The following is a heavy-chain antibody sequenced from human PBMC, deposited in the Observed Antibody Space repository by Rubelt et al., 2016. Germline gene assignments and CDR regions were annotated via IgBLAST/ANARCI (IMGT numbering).Heavy chain of an antibody. V-gene: IGHV4-34*01. Sequence: QVQLQQWGAGVLKPSETLSLTCAVYGGSLNGYYWSWFRQAPGKGLEWIGEISPRGRTNYNPSLTSRVIMSVDTFKNQVPLRVTSVTAAGTAVYYCARETPAARGLFDPGGQGTLVTVSS. D-gene: IGHD2-2*01. CDR2: ISPRGRT. CDR1: GGSLNGYY. J-gene: IGHJ5*02. CDR3: ARETPAARGLFDP.